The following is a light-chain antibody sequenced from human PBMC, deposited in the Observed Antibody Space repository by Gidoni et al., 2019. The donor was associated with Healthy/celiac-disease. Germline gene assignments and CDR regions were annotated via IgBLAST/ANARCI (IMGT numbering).Light chain of an antibody. CDR3: QHRSNWPT. J-gene: IGKJ4*01. CDR1: QGVSNS. V-gene: IGKV3-11*01. Sequence: EIVFTQSPATLSLSPGERATLSCRASQGVSNSLAWYQQKPGQAPRLLIYYASNRATGIPARFSGSGSGTDFTLTISSLEPEDFAVYYCQHRSNWPTFGGGTKVEIK. CDR2: YAS.